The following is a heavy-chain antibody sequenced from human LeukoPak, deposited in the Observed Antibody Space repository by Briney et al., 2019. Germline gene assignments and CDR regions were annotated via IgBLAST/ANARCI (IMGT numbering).Heavy chain of an antibody. J-gene: IGHJ4*02. CDR1: GYTFTGYY. CDR3: AADRGYDILTESPRSDY. CDR2: INPNSGGT. V-gene: IGHV1-2*02. D-gene: IGHD3-9*01. Sequence: ASVKVSCKASGYTFTGYYMHWVRQAPGQGLEWMGWINPNSGGTNYAQKFQERVTITRDMSTSTAYMELSSLRSEDTAVYYCAADRGYDILTESPRSDYWGQGTLVTVSS.